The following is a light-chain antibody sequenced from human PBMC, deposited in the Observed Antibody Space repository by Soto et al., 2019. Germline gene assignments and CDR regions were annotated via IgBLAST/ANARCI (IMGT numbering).Light chain of an antibody. Sequence: QSVLTQSASVSGSPGQSITISCTGTSSDVGAYNLVSWYQQHPGKAPKLLIYDVSKRPSGVSHRFSGSKSGNTASLTISGLQAEDEADYYCCSYAGGVVFGGGTKLTVL. CDR2: DVS. CDR3: CSYAGGVV. CDR1: SSDVGAYNL. J-gene: IGLJ3*02. V-gene: IGLV2-23*02.